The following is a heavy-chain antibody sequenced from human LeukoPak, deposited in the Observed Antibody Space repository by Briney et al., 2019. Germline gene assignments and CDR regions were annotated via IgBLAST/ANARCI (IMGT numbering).Heavy chain of an antibody. CDR2: SGST. J-gene: IGHJ4*02. CDR3: ATYSYGSLFDY. V-gene: IGHV4-38-2*02. CDR1: GYSISSGYY. Sequence: KSSETLSLTCTVSGYSISSGYYWGWIRQPPGKGLEWIGSGSTYYNPSLKSRVTISVDTSKNQFSLKVSSVTAADTAVYYCATYSYGSLFDYWGQGTLVTVSS. D-gene: IGHD5-18*01.